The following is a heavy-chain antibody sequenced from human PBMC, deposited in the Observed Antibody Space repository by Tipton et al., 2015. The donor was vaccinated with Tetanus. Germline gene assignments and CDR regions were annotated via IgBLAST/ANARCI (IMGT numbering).Heavy chain of an antibody. CDR3: ARVPLHVDTAMEYYFDY. V-gene: IGHV1-69*01. CDR1: GGTFSSYA. Sequence: QSGPEVKKPGSSVKVSCKASGGTFSSYAISWVRQAPGQGLEWMGGIIPIFGTANYAQKFQGRVTITADESTSTAYMELSSLRSEDTAVYYCARVPLHVDTAMEYYFDYWGQGTLVTVSS. CDR2: IIPIFGTA. D-gene: IGHD5-18*01. J-gene: IGHJ4*02.